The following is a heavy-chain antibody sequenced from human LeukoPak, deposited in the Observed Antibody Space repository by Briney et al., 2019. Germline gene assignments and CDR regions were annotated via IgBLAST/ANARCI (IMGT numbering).Heavy chain of an antibody. CDR2: IYYSGST. Sequence: PSETLSLTCTVSGGSISSSSYYWGWIRQPPGKGLEWIGSIYYSGSTYYNPSLKSRVTISVDTSKNQFSLKLSSVTAADTAVYYCARSLAAIYWGQGTLATVSS. CDR1: GGSISSSSYY. V-gene: IGHV4-39*01. D-gene: IGHD2-2*01. J-gene: IGHJ4*02. CDR3: ARSLAAIY.